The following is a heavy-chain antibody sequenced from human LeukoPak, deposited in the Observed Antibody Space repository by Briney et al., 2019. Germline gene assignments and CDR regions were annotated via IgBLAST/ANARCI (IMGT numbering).Heavy chain of an antibody. CDR3: ATNYYDSSGYYYFDY. CDR2: MNPNSGNT. Sequence: GASVKVSCKASGYTFTSYDINWVRQATGQGLEWMGWMNPNSGNTGYAQKFQGRVTMTRNTSISTAYMELSSLRSEDTAVYYCATNYYDSSGYYYFDYWGQGTLVTVSP. V-gene: IGHV1-8*01. D-gene: IGHD3-22*01. CDR1: GYTFTSYD. J-gene: IGHJ4*02.